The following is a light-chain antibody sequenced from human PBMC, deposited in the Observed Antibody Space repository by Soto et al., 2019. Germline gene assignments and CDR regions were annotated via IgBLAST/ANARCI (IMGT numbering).Light chain of an antibody. CDR3: QQRRTSPT. CDR2: DAS. J-gene: IGKJ4*01. CDR1: QDVSIY. Sequence: EVVLTQSPDTLSLSPGETATLSCRASQDVSIYVAWYQKRPGQPPRLVVYDASKRATGIPARFSGSGSGTDFTLTIATLEPEDLGVYYCQQRRTSPTFGGGTQVEI. V-gene: IGKV3-11*01.